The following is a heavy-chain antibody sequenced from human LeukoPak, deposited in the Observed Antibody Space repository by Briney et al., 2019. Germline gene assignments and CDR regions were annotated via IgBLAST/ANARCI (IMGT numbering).Heavy chain of an antibody. CDR1: GGSFSGYY. V-gene: IGHV4-34*01. Sequence: PSETLSLTCAVYGGSFSGYYWSWIRQPPGKGLEWIGEINHSGSTNYNPSLKSRVTISVDTSKNQFSLKLSSMTAADTAVYYCARARYSSSWYRRYYFDYWGQGTLVTVSS. CDR3: ARARYSSSWYRRYYFDY. J-gene: IGHJ4*02. CDR2: INHSGST. D-gene: IGHD6-13*01.